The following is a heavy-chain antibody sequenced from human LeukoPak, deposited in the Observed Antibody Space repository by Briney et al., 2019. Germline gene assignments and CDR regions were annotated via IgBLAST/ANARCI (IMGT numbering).Heavy chain of an antibody. D-gene: IGHD2-15*01. CDR3: ARDRGYCSGGSCYSYFDY. CDR1: GGSISSSSYY. Sequence: SETLSLTCTVSGGSISSSSYYWGWIRQPPGKGLEWIGSIYYSGSTYYNPSLKSRVTISVDTSKNQFSLKLSSVTAADTAVYYCARDRGYCSGGSCYSYFDYWGQGTLVTVSS. J-gene: IGHJ4*02. V-gene: IGHV4-39*07. CDR2: IYYSGST.